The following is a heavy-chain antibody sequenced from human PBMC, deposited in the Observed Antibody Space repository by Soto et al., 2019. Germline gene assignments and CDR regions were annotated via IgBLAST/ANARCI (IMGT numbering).Heavy chain of an antibody. D-gene: IGHD3-16*02. CDR3: ARDRRVWGSYRSLVYYYYYCMDV. V-gene: IGHV4-4*02. J-gene: IGHJ6*02. CDR2: IYHSGST. Sequence: SETLSLTCAVSGGSISSSNWWSWVRQPPGKGLEWIGEIYHSGSTNYNPSLKSRVTISVDKSKNQFSLKLSSVTAADTAVYYCARDRRVWGSYRSLVYYYYYCMDVWGQGTTVTVSS. CDR1: GGSISSSNW.